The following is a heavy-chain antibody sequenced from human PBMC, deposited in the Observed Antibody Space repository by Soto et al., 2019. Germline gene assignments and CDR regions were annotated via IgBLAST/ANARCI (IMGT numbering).Heavy chain of an antibody. CDR3: ARCYGSRTFYYYYYGMDV. CDR1: GYTFTSYG. V-gene: IGHV1-18*01. D-gene: IGHD3-10*01. Sequence: QVQLVQSGAEVKKPGASVKVSCNASGYTFTSYGISWVRQAPGQGLEWMGWISAYNGNTNYAQKLQGRVTMTTDTSTSTAYMELRSLRSDDTAVYYCARCYGSRTFYYYYYGMDVWGQGTTVTVSS. CDR2: ISAYNGNT. J-gene: IGHJ6*02.